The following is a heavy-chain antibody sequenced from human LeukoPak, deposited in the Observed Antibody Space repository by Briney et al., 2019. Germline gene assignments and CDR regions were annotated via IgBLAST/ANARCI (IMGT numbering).Heavy chain of an antibody. CDR1: GGTFSSYA. CDR3: ARPYCSSTSCYDNWFDP. CDR2: IIPIFGTA. Sequence: ASVKVSCKASGGTFSSYAISWVRQAPGKGLEWMGGIIPIFGTANYAQKFQGRVTITADKSTSTAYMELSSLRSEDTAVYYCARPYCSSTSCYDNWFDPWGQGTLVTVSS. J-gene: IGHJ5*02. D-gene: IGHD2-2*01. V-gene: IGHV1-69*06.